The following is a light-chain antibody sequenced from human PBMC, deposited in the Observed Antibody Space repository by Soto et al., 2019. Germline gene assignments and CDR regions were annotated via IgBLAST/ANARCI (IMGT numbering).Light chain of an antibody. Sequence: VVTQNKTTLSVSPGERATLSCRASQSVSSSYLAWYQQKPGQTPRLLIYDTSTRATGVPTRFSGSGSGTEFTLTISSLQSEDFAIYYCQQYTSWPPITFAQGTRLEIK. CDR3: QQYTSWPPIT. CDR1: QSVSSS. CDR2: DTS. V-gene: IGKV3-15*01. J-gene: IGKJ5*01.